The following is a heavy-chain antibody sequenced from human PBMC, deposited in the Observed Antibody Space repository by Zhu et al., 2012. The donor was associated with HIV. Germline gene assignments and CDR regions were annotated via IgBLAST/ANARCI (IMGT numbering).Heavy chain of an antibody. J-gene: IGHJ4*02. CDR3: ARAGTRIVLIDY. Sequence: QVQLQESGPGLVKPSETLSLTCAVSGYSISSGYYWGWIRQPPGKGLEWIGSIYHSGSTYYNPSLKSRVTISVDTSKNQFSLKLSSVTAADTAVYYCARAGTRIVLIDYWGQGNPGPPSPQ. D-gene: IGHD1-26*01. CDR1: GYSISSGYY. V-gene: IGHV4-38-2*01. CDR2: IYHSGST.